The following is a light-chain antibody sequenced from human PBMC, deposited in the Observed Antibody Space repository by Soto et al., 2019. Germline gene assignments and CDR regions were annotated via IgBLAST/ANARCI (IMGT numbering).Light chain of an antibody. Sequence: ELVLTQSPGTLSLPPGEGATVSCRASQSVSRGHLAWYQQKPGQAPRLLIYDASSRATGIPDRISGSGSGTDFTLTISRLEPEDFAVYYCQQYGSAPFTFGPGTKVDIK. V-gene: IGKV3-20*01. J-gene: IGKJ3*01. CDR3: QQYGSAPFT. CDR2: DAS. CDR1: QSVSRGH.